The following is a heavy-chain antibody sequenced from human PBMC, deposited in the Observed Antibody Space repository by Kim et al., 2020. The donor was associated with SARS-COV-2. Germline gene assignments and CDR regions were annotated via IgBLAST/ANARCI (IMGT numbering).Heavy chain of an antibody. J-gene: IGHJ6*02. V-gene: IGHV4-59*01. Sequence: SETLSLTCTVSGGSISSYYWSWIRQPPGKGLEWIGYIYYSGSTNYNPSLKSRVTISVDTSKNQFSLKLSSVTAADTAVYYCARSSYGNYYYYGMDVWGQG. CDR3: ARSSYGNYYYYGMDV. CDR2: IYYSGST. D-gene: IGHD3-16*01. CDR1: GGSISSYY.